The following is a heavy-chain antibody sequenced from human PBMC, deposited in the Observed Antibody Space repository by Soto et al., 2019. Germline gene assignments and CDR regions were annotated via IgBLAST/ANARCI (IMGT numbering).Heavy chain of an antibody. J-gene: IGHJ3*01. Sequence: DVQLVESGGGLMQPGESLRLSCAASGLTVSGKNYVAWVRQAPGKGLEWVSALYDVDGSFYADSVKGRFTTSSDSYKTTVYLQMNGLRPDDTAVYYCATWHEREHAYDVWGQGTTVTVSS. CDR3: ATWHEREHAYDV. CDR1: GLTVSGKNY. D-gene: IGHD1-1*01. CDR2: LYDVDGS. V-gene: IGHV3-53*01.